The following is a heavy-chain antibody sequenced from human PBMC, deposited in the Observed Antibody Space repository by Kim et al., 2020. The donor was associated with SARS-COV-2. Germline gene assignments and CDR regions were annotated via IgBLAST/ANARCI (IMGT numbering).Heavy chain of an antibody. D-gene: IGHD6-13*01. J-gene: IGHJ5*02. CDR1: GGSFSGYY. V-gene: IGHV4-34*01. CDR2: INHSGST. CDR3: ARGFWSLRGAAAGRNWFDP. Sequence: SETLSLTCAVYGGSFSGYYWSWIRQPPGKGLEWIGEINHSGSTNYNPSLKSRVTISVDTSKNQFSLKLSSVTAADTAVYYCARGFWSLRGAAAGRNWFDPWGQGTLVTVSS.